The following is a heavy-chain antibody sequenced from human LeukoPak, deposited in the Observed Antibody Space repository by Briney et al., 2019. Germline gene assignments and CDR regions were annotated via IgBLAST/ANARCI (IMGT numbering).Heavy chain of an antibody. Sequence: ASVKVSCKASGDTFSRYAISWVRQAPGQGLEWMGRIIPMLGKANYAQKFQGRVTITADKSTSTAYMELSSLRSEDTAVYYCARDGQEWLDPGRYYGMDVWGQGTTVTVSS. J-gene: IGHJ6*02. D-gene: IGHD6-19*01. CDR2: IIPMLGKA. V-gene: IGHV1-69*04. CDR3: ARDGQEWLDPGRYYGMDV. CDR1: GDTFSRYA.